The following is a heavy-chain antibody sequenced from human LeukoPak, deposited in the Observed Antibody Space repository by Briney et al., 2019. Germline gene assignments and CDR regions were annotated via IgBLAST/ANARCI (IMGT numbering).Heavy chain of an antibody. CDR1: GFTFSNYA. J-gene: IGHJ6*02. Sequence: GGSLRLSCAASGFTFSNYAMSWVRQPPGKGLEWVSGISRSGGGTYYADSVKGRFTVSRDNSKNTLNMQMTSLRAEDTAVYYCARRQGYGGGRCPPPDNYNYYGMDVWGQGTTVTVSS. V-gene: IGHV3-23*01. CDR2: ISRSGGGT. D-gene: IGHD2-15*01. CDR3: ARRQGYGGGRCPPPDNYNYYGMDV.